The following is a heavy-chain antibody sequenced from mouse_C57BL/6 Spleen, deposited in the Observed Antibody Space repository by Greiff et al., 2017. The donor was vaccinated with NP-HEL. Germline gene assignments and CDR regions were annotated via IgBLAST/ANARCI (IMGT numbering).Heavy chain of an antibody. D-gene: IGHD1-1*01. J-gene: IGHJ3*01. Sequence: EVKLQESGEGLVKPGGSLKLSCAASGFTFSSYAMSWVRQTPEKRLEWVAYISSGGDYIYYADTVKGRFTISRDNARNTLYLQMSSLKSEDTAMYYCTREDYGSSRWGQGTLVTVSA. V-gene: IGHV5-9-1*02. CDR2: ISSGGDYI. CDR3: TREDYGSSR. CDR1: GFTFSSYA.